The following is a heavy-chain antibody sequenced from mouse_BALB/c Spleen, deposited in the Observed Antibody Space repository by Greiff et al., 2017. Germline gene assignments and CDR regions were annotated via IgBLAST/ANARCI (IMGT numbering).Heavy chain of an antibody. V-gene: IGHV1-7*01. CDR3: ARRGYGNYFDY. Sequence: VQLQQSGAELAKPGASVKMSCKASGYTFTSYWMHWVKQRPGQGLEWIGYINPSTGYTEYNQKFKDKATLTADKSSSTAYMQLSSLTSEDSAVYYCARRGYGNYFDYGGQGTTLTVSS. D-gene: IGHD2-1*01. J-gene: IGHJ2*01. CDR2: INPSTGYT. CDR1: GYTFTSYW.